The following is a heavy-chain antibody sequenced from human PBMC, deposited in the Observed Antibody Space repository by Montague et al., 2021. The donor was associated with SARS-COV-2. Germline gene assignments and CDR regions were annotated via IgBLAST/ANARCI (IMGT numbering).Heavy chain of an antibody. V-gene: IGHV6-1*01. CDR1: GDSVSSNSAD. CDR3: ARDQGYNWNYYYYYGMDV. Sequence: CAISGDSVSSNSADWNWIRQTPSRGLEWLGKTYYRSKWYNDYAVSVKSRIAINPDTSKNQFSLQLNSVTAADTAVYYCARDQGYNWNYYYYYGMDVWGQGTTVTVSS. CDR2: TYYRSKWYN. D-gene: IGHD1-20*01. J-gene: IGHJ6*02.